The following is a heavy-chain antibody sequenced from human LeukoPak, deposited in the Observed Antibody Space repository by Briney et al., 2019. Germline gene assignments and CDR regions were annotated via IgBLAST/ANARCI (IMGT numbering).Heavy chain of an antibody. V-gene: IGHV1-69*04. CDR2: IIPILGIA. D-gene: IGHD5-18*01. CDR1: GYTFTSYG. J-gene: IGHJ4*02. Sequence: SVKVSCKASGYTFTSYGISWVRQAPGQGLEWMGRIIPILGIANYAQKFQGRVTITADKSTSTAYMELSSLRSEDTAVYYCAGSGYSYGSIDYWGQGTLVTVSS. CDR3: AGSGYSYGSIDY.